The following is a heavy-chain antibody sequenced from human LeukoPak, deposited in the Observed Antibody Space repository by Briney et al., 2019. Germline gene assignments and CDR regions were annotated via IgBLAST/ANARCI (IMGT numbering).Heavy chain of an antibody. D-gene: IGHD3-3*01. CDR2: INSDGSST. V-gene: IGHV3-74*01. J-gene: IGHJ3*02. CDR1: GFTFSSYW. Sequence: PGGSLRLSCAASGFTFSSYWMHWVRQAPGKGLVWVSRINSDGSSTSYAGSVKGRFTISRDNAKNTLYLQMNSLRAEDTAVYYCARVVEWFPGKVDAFDIWGQGTMVTVSS. CDR3: ARVVEWFPGKVDAFDI.